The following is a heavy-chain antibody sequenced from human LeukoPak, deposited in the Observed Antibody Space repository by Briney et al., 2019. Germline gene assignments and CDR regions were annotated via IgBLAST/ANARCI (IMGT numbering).Heavy chain of an antibody. V-gene: IGHV1-2*02. D-gene: IGHD3-10*01. Sequence: ASVKVSCKASRYTFTDYYLHWVRQAPGQGLEGMGGINPNSGGTNYAQNFQGRVTMTRDTSISTAYMELSRLSSDDTAVYYCARGVTGIYYYYYMDTWGKGTTVTVSS. J-gene: IGHJ6*03. CDR3: ARGVTGIYYYYYMDT. CDR1: RYTFTDYY. CDR2: INPNSGGT.